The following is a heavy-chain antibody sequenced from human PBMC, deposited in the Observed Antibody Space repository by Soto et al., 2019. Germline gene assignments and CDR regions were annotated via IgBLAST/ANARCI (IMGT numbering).Heavy chain of an antibody. CDR3: ARDYKSGLWFGEFYYYGMDV. J-gene: IGHJ6*02. CDR2: ISSSSSTI. CDR1: GFTFSSYS. V-gene: IGHV3-48*02. Sequence: GGSLRLSCAASGFTFSSYSMNWVRQAPGKGLEWVSYISSSSSTIYYADSVKGRFTISRDNAKNSLYLQMNSLRDEDTAVYYCARDYKSGLWFGEFYYYGMDVWGQGTTVTVSS. D-gene: IGHD3-10*01.